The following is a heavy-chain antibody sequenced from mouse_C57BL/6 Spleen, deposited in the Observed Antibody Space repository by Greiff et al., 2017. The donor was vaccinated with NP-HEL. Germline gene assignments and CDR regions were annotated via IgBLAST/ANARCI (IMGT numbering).Heavy chain of an antibody. D-gene: IGHD1-1*01. CDR2: IDPSDSYT. CDR1: GYTFTSYW. Sequence: VQLQQSGAELVMPGASVKLSCKASGYTFTSYWMHWVKQRPGQGLEWIGEIDPSDSYTNYNQKFTGKSTLTVDKSSSTAYMQLSSLTSEDSAVYYCARSPRYYYGSSYPYAMDYWGQGTSVTVSS. J-gene: IGHJ4*01. CDR3: ARSPRYYYGSSYPYAMDY. V-gene: IGHV1-69*01.